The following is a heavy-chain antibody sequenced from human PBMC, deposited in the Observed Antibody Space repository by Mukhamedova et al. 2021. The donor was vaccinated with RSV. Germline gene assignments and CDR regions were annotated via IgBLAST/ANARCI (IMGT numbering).Heavy chain of an antibody. CDR2: IIPILGIA. V-gene: IGHV1-69*02. CDR3: ARLARGAFDI. Sequence: GRIIPILGIANYAQKFQGRVTITADKSTSTAYMELSSLRSEDTAVYYCARLARGAFDIWGQGTMVTASS. D-gene: IGHD1-26*01. J-gene: IGHJ3*02.